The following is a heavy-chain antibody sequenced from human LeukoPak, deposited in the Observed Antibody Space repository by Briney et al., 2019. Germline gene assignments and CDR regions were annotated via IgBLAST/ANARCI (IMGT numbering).Heavy chain of an antibody. CDR2: INPSGGST. CDR3: ARVRLSAVDAFDI. D-gene: IGHD3-16*01. Sequence: ASVKVSCKASGYTFTSYYMHWVRQAPGQGLEWMGIINPSGGSTSYAQKFQGRVTMTRDMSTSSVYMELSSLRSEDTAVYYCARVRLSAVDAFDIWGQGTMVTVSS. CDR1: GYTFTSYY. J-gene: IGHJ3*02. V-gene: IGHV1-46*01.